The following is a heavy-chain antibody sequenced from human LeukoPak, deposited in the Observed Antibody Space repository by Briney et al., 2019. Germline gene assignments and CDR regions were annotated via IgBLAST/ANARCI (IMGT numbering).Heavy chain of an antibody. J-gene: IGHJ4*02. CDR3: ASSWFGEFTDY. V-gene: IGHV3-23*01. D-gene: IGHD3-10*01. CDR1: GFTFSNYG. Sequence: GSLRLSCAASGFTFSNYGMSWVRQVPGMGLEWVSGISGSGGSTFYKDSVKGRFTISRDNAKNSLYLQMNSLRDEDTAVYYCASSWFGEFTDYWGQGTLVTVSS. CDR2: ISGSGGST.